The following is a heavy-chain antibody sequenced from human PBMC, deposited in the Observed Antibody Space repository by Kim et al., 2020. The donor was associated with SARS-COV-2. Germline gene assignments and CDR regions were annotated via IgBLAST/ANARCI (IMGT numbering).Heavy chain of an antibody. CDR2: ISAYNGNT. V-gene: IGHV1-18*04. CDR1: GYTFTSYG. J-gene: IGHJ4*02. CDR3: ARDRVGRDEGGGWHTRSDY. D-gene: IGHD6-19*01. Sequence: ASVKVSCKASGYTFTSYGISWVRQAPGQGLEWMGWISAYNGNTNYAQKLQGRVTMTTDTSTSTAYMELRSLRSDDTAVYYCARDRVGRDEGGGWHTRSDYWGQGTLVTVSS.